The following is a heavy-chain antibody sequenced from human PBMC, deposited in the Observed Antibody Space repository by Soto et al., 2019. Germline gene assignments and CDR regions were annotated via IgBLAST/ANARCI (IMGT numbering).Heavy chain of an antibody. D-gene: IGHD3-10*01. V-gene: IGHV3-23*01. CDR1: GFTFSSYA. CDR2: ISGSGGST. J-gene: IGHJ6*02. Sequence: GGSLRLSCAASGFTFSSYAMSWVRQAPGKGLEWVSAISGSGGSTYYADSVKGRFTISRDNSKNTLYLQMNSLRAEDTAVYYCAKDRKPYGSGDYYYGMDVWGQGTTVTVSS. CDR3: AKDRKPYGSGDYYYGMDV.